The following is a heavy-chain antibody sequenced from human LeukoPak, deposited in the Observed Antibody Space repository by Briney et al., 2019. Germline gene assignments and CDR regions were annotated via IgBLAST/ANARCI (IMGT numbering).Heavy chain of an antibody. Sequence: GASVKVSCKASEYTFTGYYIHWVRQAPGQGLEWMGWINPDSGATHYAQKFQGRVTMTRNTSISTAYMELSSLRSEDTAVYYCARGPRSGWNDVWFDPWGQGTPVTVSS. J-gene: IGHJ5*02. D-gene: IGHD1-1*01. CDR3: ARGPRSGWNDVWFDP. CDR2: INPDSGAT. CDR1: EYTFTGYY. V-gene: IGHV1-8*02.